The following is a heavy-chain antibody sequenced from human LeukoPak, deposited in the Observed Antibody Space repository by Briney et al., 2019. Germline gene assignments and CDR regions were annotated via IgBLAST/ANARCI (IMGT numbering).Heavy chain of an antibody. CDR2: INPNSGGT. CDR1: GYTFTGYY. D-gene: IGHD3-16*01. J-gene: IGHJ3*02. Sequence: ASVKVSCKASGYTFTGYYMHWVRQAPGQGLEWMGGINPNSGGTNYAQKFQGRVTMTRDTSISTAYMELSRLRSDDTAVYYCARENGGSEGNDAFDIWGQGTMVTVSS. CDR3: ARENGGSEGNDAFDI. V-gene: IGHV1-2*02.